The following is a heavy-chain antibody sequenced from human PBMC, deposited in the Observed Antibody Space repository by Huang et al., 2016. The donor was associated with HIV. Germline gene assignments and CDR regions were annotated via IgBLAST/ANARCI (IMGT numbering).Heavy chain of an antibody. J-gene: IGHJ4*02. CDR1: GGSFSGYY. V-gene: IGHV4-34*01. CDR3: AREKAADSAWYGVYYFDY. CDR2: INHIGKT. Sequence: QVQLRQWGAGLVKPSETLSLTCAVYGGSFSGYYLTWIRQSPGKGLEWIGEINHIGKTNYQPSLKSRVTISKDTAKNQFSLQLTSVSAADTGVYLCAREKAADSAWYGVYYFDYWGEGALVTVTS. D-gene: IGHD6-19*01.